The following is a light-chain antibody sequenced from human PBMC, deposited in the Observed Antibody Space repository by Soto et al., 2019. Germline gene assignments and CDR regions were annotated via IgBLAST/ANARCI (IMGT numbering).Light chain of an antibody. CDR3: QQYVSSPPT. CDR1: QSVSSSY. CDR2: GAS. Sequence: EVVLTRSPGTLSLSPGERATLSCRASQSVSSSYLAWYQQKPGQAPRLLIYGASSRATGIPDRFSGSGSGTDFTLTISRLEPEDFAAYYCQQYVSSPPTFGGGTKVDIK. J-gene: IGKJ4*01. V-gene: IGKV3-20*01.